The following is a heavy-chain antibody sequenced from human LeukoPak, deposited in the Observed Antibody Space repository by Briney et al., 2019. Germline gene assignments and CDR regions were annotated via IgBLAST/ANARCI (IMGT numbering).Heavy chain of an antibody. V-gene: IGHV7-4-1*02. Sequence: ASVKVSCKASGYTFTDYGINWVRQAPGQGLEWMGWINTNTGNPTYAQGFTGRFVFSLDTSVSTAYLQISGLKAEDTAVYYCARKGGYYYYYGMDVWGQGTTVTVSS. CDR1: GYTFTDYG. J-gene: IGHJ6*02. CDR2: INTNTGNP. D-gene: IGHD1-26*01. CDR3: ARKGGYYYYYGMDV.